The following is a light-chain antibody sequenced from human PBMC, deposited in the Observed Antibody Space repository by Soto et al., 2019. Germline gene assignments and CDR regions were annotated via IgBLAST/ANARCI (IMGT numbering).Light chain of an antibody. J-gene: IGLJ2*01. CDR3: GSYTSSDTMI. V-gene: IGLV2-14*03. Sequence: QSVLTQPASVSGSLGQSITISCTGTSSDIGRYNYVSWYQHSPGKAPKLIIYDVSDRPSGVSNRFSGSKSGTTASLTISGLQAEDEADYYCGSYTSSDTMIFGGGTKLTVL. CDR1: SSDIGRYNY. CDR2: DVS.